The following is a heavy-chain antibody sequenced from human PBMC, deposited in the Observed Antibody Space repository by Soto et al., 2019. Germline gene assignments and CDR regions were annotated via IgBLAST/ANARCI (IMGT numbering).Heavy chain of an antibody. Sequence: QVQLQESGPGLVKPSQTLSLTCTVSGGSISSGGYYWSWIRQHRGKGLEWIGYIYYSGSTYYNPSLKSRVTISVDTSKNQFSLKLSSVTAADTAVYYCARDSAGSTGYSSSWRFDYWGQGTLVTVSS. V-gene: IGHV4-31*03. D-gene: IGHD6-13*01. J-gene: IGHJ4*02. CDR2: IYYSGST. CDR1: GGSISSGGYY. CDR3: ARDSAGSTGYSSSWRFDY.